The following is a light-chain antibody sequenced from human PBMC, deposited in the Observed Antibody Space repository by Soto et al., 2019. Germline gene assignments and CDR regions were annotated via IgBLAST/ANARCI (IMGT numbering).Light chain of an antibody. Sequence: EVVLTQSPGTLSLSPGEXATLSCRAIQTVRNNYLGWYQQKPGQAPRLLIYDASSRATGIPDRFSGGGSGSDFTLTISRLEPEDFAAYYCQQFSSYPLTFGGGTKVDI. J-gene: IGKJ4*01. V-gene: IGKV3-20*01. CDR2: DAS. CDR1: QTVRNNY. CDR3: QQFSSYPLT.